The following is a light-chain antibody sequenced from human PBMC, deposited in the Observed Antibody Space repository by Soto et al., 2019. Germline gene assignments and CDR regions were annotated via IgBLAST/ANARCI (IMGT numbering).Light chain of an antibody. CDR1: QSVSTS. Sequence: EIVLTQSPANLSLSPGDRATLSCRASQSVSTSLAWYQQKPGQSPRLLIYDASNRATGIPARFSGSGSGTDFTLTISSLEPGDFAVYYCQQRSNWPPLLTFGGGTTVEIK. CDR2: DAS. J-gene: IGKJ4*01. CDR3: QQRSNWPPLLT. V-gene: IGKV3-11*01.